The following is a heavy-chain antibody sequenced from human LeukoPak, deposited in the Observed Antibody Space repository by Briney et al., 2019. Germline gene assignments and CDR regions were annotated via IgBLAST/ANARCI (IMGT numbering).Heavy chain of an antibody. Sequence: SETLSLTCTVSGGSISSYYWSWIRQPPGKGLEWIGYIYYSGSTNYNPSLKSRVTISVDRSKNQFSLHLDSVTPEDTAVYYCARDRGNGWNHPADWGQGTLVIVTS. CDR1: GGSISSYY. J-gene: IGHJ4*02. D-gene: IGHD6-19*01. V-gene: IGHV4-59*12. CDR2: IYYSGST. CDR3: ARDRGNGWNHPAD.